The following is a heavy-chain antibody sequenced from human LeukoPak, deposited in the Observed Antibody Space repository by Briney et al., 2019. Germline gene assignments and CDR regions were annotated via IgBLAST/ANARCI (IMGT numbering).Heavy chain of an antibody. CDR1: GDSVSSNSAA. Sequence: SQTLSLTCAISGDSVSSNSAAWDWIRQSPSRGLEWLGRTYYRSKWYSDYAVSVKSRITINPDTSKNQFSLQLNSVTPEDTAVYYCARDRDSSGYRRAFDYWSQGTLVTVSS. J-gene: IGHJ4*02. D-gene: IGHD3-22*01. V-gene: IGHV6-1*01. CDR2: TYYRSKWYS. CDR3: ARDRDSSGYRRAFDY.